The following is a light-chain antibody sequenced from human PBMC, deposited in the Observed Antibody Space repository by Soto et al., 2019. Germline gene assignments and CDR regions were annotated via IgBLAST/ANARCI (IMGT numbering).Light chain of an antibody. V-gene: IGKV3-11*01. CDR3: QQYGSSHT. CDR2: DAS. J-gene: IGKJ5*01. Sequence: EIVLTQSPATLSLSPGERATLSCRASQSVSRSLTWYQQKPGQAPRLLIYDASTRATGIPPRFSGSGSGTDFTLTISSLEPEDFGVYYCQQYGSSHTFGQGTRLEI. CDR1: QSVSRS.